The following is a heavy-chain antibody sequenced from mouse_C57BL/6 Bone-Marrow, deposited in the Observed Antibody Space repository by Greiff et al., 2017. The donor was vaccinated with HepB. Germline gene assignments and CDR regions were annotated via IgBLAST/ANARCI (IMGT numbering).Heavy chain of an antibody. Sequence: EVQGVESGGDLVKPGESLKLSCESNEYEFPSHDMSWVRKTPEKRLELVAAINSDGGSTYYPDTMERRFIISRDNTKKTLYLQMSSLRSEDTALYYCARHDDYDGGFAYWGQGTLVTVSA. CDR2: INSDGGST. J-gene: IGHJ3*01. D-gene: IGHD2-4*01. CDR3: ARHDDYDGGFAY. CDR1: EYEFPSHD. V-gene: IGHV5-2*01.